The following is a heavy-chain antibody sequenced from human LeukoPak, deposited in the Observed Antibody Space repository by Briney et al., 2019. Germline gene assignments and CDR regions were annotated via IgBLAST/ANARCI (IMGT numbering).Heavy chain of an antibody. Sequence: ASVKVSCKASGYTFTSYGISWVRQAPGHGLEWMGWISTFNGNRHYAQKLQDRVTMTTDTSTSTVYMELRSLRSDDTAVYYCARGVLSGSAPFDYWGQGTLVIVSS. CDR1: GYTFTSYG. D-gene: IGHD1-26*01. J-gene: IGHJ4*02. V-gene: IGHV1-18*01. CDR2: ISTFNGNR. CDR3: ARGVLSGSAPFDY.